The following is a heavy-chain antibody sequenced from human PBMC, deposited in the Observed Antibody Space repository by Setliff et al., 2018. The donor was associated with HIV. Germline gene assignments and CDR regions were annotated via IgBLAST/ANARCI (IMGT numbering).Heavy chain of an antibody. Sequence: SETLSLTCAASGYSINSGFSRAWIRQPPGQGPQWIGSIYQSGSIYYNPSLQSRVTISVDSSKNQFSLNLFSVTAADTAVYYCARDRRDDYYLTAYFDSLGQGTVVTVSS. V-gene: IGHV4-38-2*02. CDR2: IYQSGSI. J-gene: IGHJ4*02. CDR1: GYSINSGFS. CDR3: ARDRRDDYYLTAYFDS. D-gene: IGHD1-26*01.